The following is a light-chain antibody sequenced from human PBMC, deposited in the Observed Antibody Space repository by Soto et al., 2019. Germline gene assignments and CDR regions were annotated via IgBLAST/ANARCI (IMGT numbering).Light chain of an antibody. CDR2: GPA. V-gene: IGKV3-15*01. J-gene: IGKJ1*01. CDR1: ESVLDY. CDR3: QQYYKWPQWT. Sequence: EIVLPQSPATLSAYPGERANLSCRASESVLDYLAWFQQRPGQSPRLLIYGPATRATGIPGRFRGSGSGTEFTLTITSLQSEDLAVYYCQQYYKWPQWTIGQGTKVDIK.